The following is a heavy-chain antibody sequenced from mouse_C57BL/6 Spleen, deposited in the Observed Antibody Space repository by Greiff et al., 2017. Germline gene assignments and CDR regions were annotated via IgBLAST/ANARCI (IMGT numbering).Heavy chain of an antibody. J-gene: IGHJ3*01. Sequence: VKLQQSGPELVKPGASVKISCKASGYAFSSSWMNWVKQRPGKGLEWIGRIYPGDGDTNYNGKFKGKATLTADKSSSTAYMQLSSLTSEDSAVYFCARAAQATSWFAYWGQGTLVTVSA. D-gene: IGHD3-2*02. CDR2: IYPGDGDT. CDR1: GYAFSSSW. CDR3: ARAAQATSWFAY. V-gene: IGHV1-82*01.